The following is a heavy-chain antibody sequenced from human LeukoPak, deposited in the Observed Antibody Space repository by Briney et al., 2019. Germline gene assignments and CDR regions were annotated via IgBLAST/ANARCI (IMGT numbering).Heavy chain of an antibody. CDR3: ATLYGDYNWYFDL. J-gene: IGHJ2*01. D-gene: IGHD4-17*01. V-gene: IGHV3-23*01. CDR2: ISASGGTT. CDR1: QLTFNRYV. Sequence: GGSLRLSCTSSQLTFNRYVMAWVRQAPGKGLEWVSTISASGGTTYYVDSVQGRFTISRDNSKNTLYLQMNSLRAEDTAVYYCATLYGDYNWYFDLWGRGTLVTVSS.